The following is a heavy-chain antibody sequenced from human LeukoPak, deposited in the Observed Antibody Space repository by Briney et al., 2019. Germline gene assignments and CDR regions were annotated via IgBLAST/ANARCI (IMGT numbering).Heavy chain of an antibody. V-gene: IGHV3-11*01. CDR2: ISSSGSTI. CDR1: GFTFSDYY. J-gene: IGHJ4*02. CDR3: ARASLYDFWSGYYPPEAYYFDY. D-gene: IGHD3-3*01. Sequence: PGGSLRLSCAASGFTFSDYYMSWLRQAPGKGLEWVSYISSSGSTIYYADSVKGRFTISRDNAKNSLYLQMNSLRAEDTAVYYCARASLYDFWSGYYPPEAYYFDYWGQGTLVTVSS.